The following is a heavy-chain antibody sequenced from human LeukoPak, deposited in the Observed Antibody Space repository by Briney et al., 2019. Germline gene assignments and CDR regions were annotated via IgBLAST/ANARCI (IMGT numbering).Heavy chain of an antibody. CDR2: ISYDGSNK. V-gene: IGHV3-30*04. J-gene: IGHJ4*02. D-gene: IGHD3-10*01. CDR1: GFTFSSYS. CDR3: PRGVGSSNYFDY. Sequence: PGGSLRLSCAASGFTFSSYSMYWVRQAPGKGLEWVAVISYDGSNKYYADSVKGRFTISRDNSKNTLFLQMNSLRAEDTAVYYCPRGVGSSNYFDYWGQGTLVTVSA.